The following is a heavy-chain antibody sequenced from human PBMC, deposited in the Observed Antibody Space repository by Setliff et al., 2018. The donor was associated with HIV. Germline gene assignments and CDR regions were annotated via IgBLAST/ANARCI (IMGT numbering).Heavy chain of an antibody. V-gene: IGHV3-74*01. CDR2: ISSDENVS. J-gene: IGHJ3*02. CDR3: AGGHCNSGRCLVGTFDI. D-gene: IGHD2-2*01. Sequence: HPGGSLRLSCAASGFSFTDYWMHWVRQAPGAGLVWVSRISSDENVSSYADSVRGRFTISRVNAKHTLELQMDNLRPEDTAVYYCAGGHCNSGRCLVGTFDIWGQGTVVTVSS. CDR1: GFSFTDYW.